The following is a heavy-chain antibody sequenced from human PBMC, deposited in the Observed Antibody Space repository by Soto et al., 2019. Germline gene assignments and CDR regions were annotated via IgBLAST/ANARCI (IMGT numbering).Heavy chain of an antibody. J-gene: IGHJ4*02. CDR3: AREPLAHSYFDF. Sequence: ASETLSLTCTFSVDSVISHYWSWIRQPAGKGLEWLGRLYNDERTNYNPSLKSRVTMSMDTSKNQFSLKLTSVTAADSAVYFCAREPLAHSYFDFWGQGILVTVSS. V-gene: IGHV4-4*07. CDR2: LYNDERT. CDR1: VDSVISHY.